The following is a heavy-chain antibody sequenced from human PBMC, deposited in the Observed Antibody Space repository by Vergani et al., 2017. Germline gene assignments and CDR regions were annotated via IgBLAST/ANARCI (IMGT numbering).Heavy chain of an antibody. J-gene: IGHJ6*02. D-gene: IGHD3-10*01. V-gene: IGHV1-18*01. CDR1: GYTFTNYG. Sequence: QVQLVQSGAEVKKPGASVKVSCKTSGYTFTNYGISWVRQAPGQGLEWMGWITPYNGNTNYAQKFQGRVTMTTDTSTSTAYMELRSLRSDDTAVYYCARESVRRYYGSGSRTPYGMDVWGQGTTVTVSS. CDR2: ITPYNGNT. CDR3: ARESVRRYYGSGSRTPYGMDV.